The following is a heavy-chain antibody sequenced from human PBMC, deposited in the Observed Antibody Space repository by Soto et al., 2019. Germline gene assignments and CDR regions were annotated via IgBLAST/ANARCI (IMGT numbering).Heavy chain of an antibody. Sequence: EVQLVESGGGLVQPGGSLRLSCVASGFTFSSYEMNWVRQAPGKGLEWVSYIGSSGSTMYYVDSVKGRFAISRDNAKNSLYLQMKSLRAEDTAIYYCASSGDSSGYYLAWG. CDR2: IGSSGSTM. D-gene: IGHD3-22*01. CDR3: ASSGDSSGYYLA. V-gene: IGHV3-48*03. J-gene: IGHJ5*01. CDR1: GFTFSSYE.